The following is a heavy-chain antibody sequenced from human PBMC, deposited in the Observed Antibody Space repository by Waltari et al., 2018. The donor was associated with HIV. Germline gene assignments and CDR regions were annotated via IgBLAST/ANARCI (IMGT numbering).Heavy chain of an antibody. CDR2: INSDVSRT. J-gene: IGHJ6*02. CDR3: ARDWRQPRGVYYGMDV. V-gene: IGHV3-74*01. Sequence: EVQLVESGGGLVQPGGSLRLSCAASGFTFSGYWLHWVRQAPGKGLVWVSLINSDVSRTTYAESVRGRFTISRDNAKNTLFLLMSSLRPEDTAVYYCARDWRQPRGVYYGMDVWGQGTTVTVSS. CDR1: GFTFSGYW. D-gene: IGHD5-18*01.